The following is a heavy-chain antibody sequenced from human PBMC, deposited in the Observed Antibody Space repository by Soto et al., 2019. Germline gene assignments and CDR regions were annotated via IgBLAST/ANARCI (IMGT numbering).Heavy chain of an antibody. V-gene: IGHV3-15*07. D-gene: IGHD6-13*01. CDR1: GFTLNNAW. CDR2: IKSKSDGGTK. J-gene: IGHJ3*02. CDR3: TRHSRIAAAGRAFDI. Sequence: EVQLVESGGGLVKPGGSLRLSCAASGFTLNNAWMNWVRQAPGKGLEWVGRIKSKSDGGTKDYAAPVKGRFTISRDDSKNTVYLKMNSLKPEDTAVYYCTRHSRIAAAGRAFDIWGQGTMVTVSS.